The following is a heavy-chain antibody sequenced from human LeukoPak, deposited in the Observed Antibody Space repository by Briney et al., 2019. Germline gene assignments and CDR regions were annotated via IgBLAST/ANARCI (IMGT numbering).Heavy chain of an antibody. V-gene: IGHV3-30*18. CDR2: ISYDGSNK. CDR1: GFTFSSYG. Sequence: GRSLRLSCAASGFTFSSYGMHWVRQAPGKGLEWVAVISYDGSNKYYADSVKGRFTISRDNSRSTLYLQMNSLRAEDTAVYYCAKGTRWLLQSDFDYWGQGTLVTVSS. CDR3: AKGTRWLLQSDFDY. J-gene: IGHJ4*02. D-gene: IGHD3-22*01.